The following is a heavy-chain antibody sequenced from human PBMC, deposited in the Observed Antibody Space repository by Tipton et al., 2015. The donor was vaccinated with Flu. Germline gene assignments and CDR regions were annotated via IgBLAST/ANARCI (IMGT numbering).Heavy chain of an antibody. D-gene: IGHD3-22*01. Sequence: WIRQAPGKGLEWVADIRQDGSEKYYVDSVKGRFTISRDNAKNSLFLQMNSLRAEDAALYYCERVEGHYYDTSGFHDFRGQGTLVTGSS. J-gene: IGHJ4*02. CDR3: ERVEGHYYDTSGFHDF. CDR2: IRQDGSEK. V-gene: IGHV3-7*01.